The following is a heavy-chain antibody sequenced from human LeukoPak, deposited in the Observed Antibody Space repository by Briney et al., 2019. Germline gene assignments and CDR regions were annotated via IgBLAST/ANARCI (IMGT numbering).Heavy chain of an antibody. D-gene: IGHD6-13*01. CDR3: AREGPIAAAGTAFDY. CDR1: GGSISSGGYS. V-gene: IGHV4-30-2*01. Sequence: SQILSLTCAVSGGSISSGGYSWSWIRQPPGKGLEWIGYIYHSGSTYYNPSLKSRVTISVDRSKNQFSLKLSSVTAADTAVYYCAREGPIAAAGTAFDYWGQGTLVTVSS. J-gene: IGHJ4*02. CDR2: IYHSGST.